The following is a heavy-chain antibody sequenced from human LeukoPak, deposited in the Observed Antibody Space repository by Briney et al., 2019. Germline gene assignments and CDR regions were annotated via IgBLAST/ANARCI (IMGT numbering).Heavy chain of an antibody. CDR1: GLTFSSYG. J-gene: IGHJ4*02. Sequence: GGSLRLSCAASGLTFSSYGMHWVRQAPGKGLEWVALIYYDGSNKYYADSVKGRFTISRDNSKSTLYLQMNSLRADDTALYYCAKERSGGWPFDYWGQGTLVTVSS. CDR2: IYYDGSNK. V-gene: IGHV3-33*06. CDR3: AKERSGGWPFDY. D-gene: IGHD6-19*01.